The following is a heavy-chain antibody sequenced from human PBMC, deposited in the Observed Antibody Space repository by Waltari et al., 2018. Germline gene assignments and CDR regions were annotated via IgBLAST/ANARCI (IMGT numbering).Heavy chain of an antibody. J-gene: IGHJ4*02. CDR2: ISGDGGST. Sequence: EVQLVESGGGVVQPGGSLRLSCAASGFTFDDYAMHWVRQAPGKGLEWVSLISGDGGSTDYADAVKGRFTISRDNSKNSLYLQMNSLRTEDTALYYCAKDYSSSWYYPDYWGQGTLVTVSS. CDR1: GFTFDDYA. CDR3: AKDYSSSWYYPDY. V-gene: IGHV3-43*02. D-gene: IGHD6-13*01.